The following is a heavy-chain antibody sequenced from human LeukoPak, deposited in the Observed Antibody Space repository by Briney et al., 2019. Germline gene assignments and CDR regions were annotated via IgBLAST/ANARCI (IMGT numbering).Heavy chain of an antibody. J-gene: IGHJ4*02. D-gene: IGHD6-19*01. V-gene: IGHV3-9*01. CDR1: GFTFDDYA. Sequence: GGSLRLSCAASGFTFDDYAMHWVRQAPGKGLEWVSGISWNSGSIGYADSVKGRFTISRDNAKNSLYLQMNSLRAEDTALYYCAKARTFGIAVAGTIFDYWGQGTLVTVSS. CDR2: ISWNSGSI. CDR3: AKARTFGIAVAGTIFDY.